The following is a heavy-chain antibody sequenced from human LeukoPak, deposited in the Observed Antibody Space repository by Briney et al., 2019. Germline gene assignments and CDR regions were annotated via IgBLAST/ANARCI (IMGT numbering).Heavy chain of an antibody. D-gene: IGHD6-19*01. CDR3: AREYSSGWYYFDY. CDR2: ISSSSSYI. CDR1: GFTFSSYS. V-gene: IGHV3-21*01. J-gene: IGHJ4*02. Sequence: GGSLRLSCASSGFTFSSYSMNWVRQAPGKGLEWVSSISSSSSYIYYADSVKGRFTISRDNAKNSLYLQMNSLRAEDTAVYYCAREYSSGWYYFDYWGQGTLVTVSS.